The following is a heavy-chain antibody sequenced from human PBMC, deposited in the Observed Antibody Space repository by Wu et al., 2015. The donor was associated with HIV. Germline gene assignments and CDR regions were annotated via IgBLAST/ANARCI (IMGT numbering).Heavy chain of an antibody. V-gene: IGHV1-46*01. Sequence: QVLLVQSGAEVRKPGASVRVSCTAFGYTFINNFLHWVRQVPGQGPEWMGVINPRTDSTTYAQAFEGRLTMTRDTSKNTMYMELSSLRSDDTAKYYCARERVDYDSGGYRAHRGYYFDYWGQGTLVIVSS. CDR3: ARERVDYDSGGYRAHRGYYFDY. CDR1: GYTFINNF. J-gene: IGHJ4*02. D-gene: IGHD3-22*01. CDR2: INPRTDST.